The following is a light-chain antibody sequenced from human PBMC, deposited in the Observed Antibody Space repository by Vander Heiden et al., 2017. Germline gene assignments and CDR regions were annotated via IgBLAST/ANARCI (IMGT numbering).Light chain of an antibody. CDR2: WAS. J-gene: IGKJ2*01. Sequence: DIVLTQSPDSLAVSLGERATIDCKSSQTVFSSGSNRNNLTWFQQKPGQPPKLLIYWASTRESGVPDRFSGSGSATDFTLTISSLRAEDVAVCYCHQSHTSPYTFGQGTKLEI. CDR1: QTVFSSGSNRNN. V-gene: IGKV4-1*01. CDR3: HQSHTSPYT.